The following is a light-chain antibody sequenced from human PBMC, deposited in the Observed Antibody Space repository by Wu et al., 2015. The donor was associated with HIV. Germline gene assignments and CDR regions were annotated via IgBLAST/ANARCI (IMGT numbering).Light chain of an antibody. CDR2: DVS. Sequence: YQPENLGQASHGSSIYDVSNRPTGIPARFRGMGWTDFTLTISSLEPEDFAVYYCQQRSNWPYSFGQGTKLEIK. CDR3: QQRSNWPYS. V-gene: IGKV3-11*01. J-gene: IGKJ2*03.